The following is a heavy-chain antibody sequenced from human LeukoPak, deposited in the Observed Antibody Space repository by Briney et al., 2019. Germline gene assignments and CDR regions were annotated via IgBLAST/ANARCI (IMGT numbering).Heavy chain of an antibody. D-gene: IGHD4-23*01. J-gene: IGHJ4*02. Sequence: SVKVSCKASGGTFSSYAISWVRQAPGQGLEWMGGIIPIFGTANYAQKFQGRVTMTEDTSTDTAYMELSSLRSEDTAVYYCATPYGGNSGYFDYWGQGTLVTVSS. V-gene: IGHV1-69*06. CDR2: IIPIFGTA. CDR3: ATPYGGNSGYFDY. CDR1: GGTFSSYA.